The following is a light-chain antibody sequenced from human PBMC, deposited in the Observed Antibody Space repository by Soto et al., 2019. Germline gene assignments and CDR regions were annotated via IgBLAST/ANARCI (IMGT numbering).Light chain of an antibody. CDR2: AAS. V-gene: IGKV1-9*01. CDR3: QQRRMYPST. CDR1: QDIAIY. J-gene: IGKJ4*01. Sequence: IQLTQSPSSLSASVGDRVTITCRASQDIAIYLSWYQHKQGEAPKLLIYAASTLYGVVPSRFSGSESGTDFALTSTSLQAEGFATYYCQQRRMYPSTFGGGTKVEIK.